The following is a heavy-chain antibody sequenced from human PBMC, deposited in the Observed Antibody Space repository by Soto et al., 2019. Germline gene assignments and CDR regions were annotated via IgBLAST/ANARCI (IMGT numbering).Heavy chain of an antibody. V-gene: IGHV3-21*01. J-gene: IGHJ4*02. D-gene: IGHD1-1*01. CDR1: GFIFSSYS. CDR3: ARKLGTGTTLYY. CDR2: ISSSSSYI. Sequence: GGSLRLSCAASGFIFSSYSMNWVRQAPGKGLEWVSSISSSSSYIYYADSVKGRFTISRDNAKNSLYLQMNSLRAEDTAVDYCARKLGTGTTLYYWGQGTLVTVSS.